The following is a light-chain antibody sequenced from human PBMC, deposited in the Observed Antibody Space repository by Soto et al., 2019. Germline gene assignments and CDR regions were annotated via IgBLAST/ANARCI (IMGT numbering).Light chain of an antibody. CDR2: DGS. CDR1: QSVNSW. V-gene: IGKV1-5*01. CDR3: QQYNSYST. J-gene: IGKJ1*01. Sequence: DIQMTQSPSTLSASVGDRVTITCRASQSVNSWLAWYQQKPGKAPKLLIYDGSTLESGVPSRFSGSGSGTEFTLTISSLQPDDFATYYFQQYNSYSTFGQGTKVEIK.